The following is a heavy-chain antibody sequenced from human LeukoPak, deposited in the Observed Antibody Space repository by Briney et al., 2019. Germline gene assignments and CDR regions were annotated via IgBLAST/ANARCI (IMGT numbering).Heavy chain of an antibody. CDR3: ARGARVGQGGAFDI. CDR2: IGTAGDT. J-gene: IGHJ3*02. V-gene: IGHV3-13*01. D-gene: IGHD1-26*01. CDR1: GFTFSSYD. Sequence: GGSLRLSCAASGFTFSSYDMHWVRHATGKGLERVSAIGTAGDTYYPGSVKGRFTISRENAKNSLYLQMNSLRAGDTAVYYCARGARVGQGGAFDIWGQGTIVTVSS.